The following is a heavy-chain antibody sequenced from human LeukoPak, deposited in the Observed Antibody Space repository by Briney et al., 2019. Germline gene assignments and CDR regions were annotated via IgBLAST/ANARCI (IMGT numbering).Heavy chain of an antibody. CDR1: GFTFSNAW. CDR3: TTAYYGSGSADY. D-gene: IGHD3-10*01. J-gene: IGHJ4*02. V-gene: IGHV3-15*01. Sequence: GGSLRLSCAASGFTFSNAWMSWVRQAPGKGLEWVGRIKSKTDGGTTDYAAPVKGRFTISRDDSKNTLYLQMNSLKTEDTAVYYCTTAYYGSGSADYWGQGTLVTVSS. CDR2: IKSKTDGGTT.